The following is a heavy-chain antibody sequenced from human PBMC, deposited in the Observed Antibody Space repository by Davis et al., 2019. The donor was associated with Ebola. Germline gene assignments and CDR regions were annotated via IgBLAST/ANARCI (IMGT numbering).Heavy chain of an antibody. J-gene: IGHJ3*02. Sequence: PGGSLRLSCAASGFTFSSYAMHWVRQAPGKGLEWVSYISSSGSTIYYADSVKGRFTISRDNAKNSLYLQMNSLRAEDTAVYYCARTLSRGVRGAFDIWGQGTMVTVSS. V-gene: IGHV3-48*04. D-gene: IGHD3-16*01. CDR2: ISSSGSTI. CDR1: GFTFSSYA. CDR3: ARTLSRGVRGAFDI.